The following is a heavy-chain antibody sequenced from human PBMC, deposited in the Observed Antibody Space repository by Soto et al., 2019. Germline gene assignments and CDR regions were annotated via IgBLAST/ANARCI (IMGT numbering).Heavy chain of an antibody. J-gene: IGHJ4*02. CDR1: GFTFDDYA. V-gene: IGHV3-9*01. CDR3: AKDITPDGDYVFDY. CDR2: ISWHSGSI. D-gene: IGHD4-17*01. Sequence: EVQLVESGGGLVQPGRSLRLSCAASGFTFDDYAMHWVRQAPGTGLEWVSGISWHSGSIGYADSVKGRFTISSDNAKNSLYLQMNSLRAEDTALYYWAKDITPDGDYVFDYWGQGTLVTVSS.